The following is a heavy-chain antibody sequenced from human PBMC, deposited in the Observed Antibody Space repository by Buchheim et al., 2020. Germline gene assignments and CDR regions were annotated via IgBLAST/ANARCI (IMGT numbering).Heavy chain of an antibody. CDR1: GGSISSGTYY. J-gene: IGHJ5*02. V-gene: IGHV4-31*03. CDR2: ISYDGGA. CDR3: ARWGRYGGGYWFDP. Sequence: QVQLQESGPGLVKPSQTLSLTCTVSGGSISSGTYYWSWIRQHPGRGLEWIGYISYDGGAYYNPSLESRVTMSVDTSKNQFSLKLTSVTAADTALYYCARWGRYGGGYWFDPWGQGTL. D-gene: IGHD3-9*01.